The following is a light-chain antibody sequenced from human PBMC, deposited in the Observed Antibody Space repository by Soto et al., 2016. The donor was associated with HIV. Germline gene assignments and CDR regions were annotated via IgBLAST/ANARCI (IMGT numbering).Light chain of an antibody. CDR3: QEYNTYIPYR. CDR2: KAS. Sequence: DFQMTQSPSTLSASVGDTVTISCRASQSISHWLAWYQQKPGKAPKLLIYKASSLDSGVPPRFSGHGSGTEFTLTINNLQPDDFATYYCQEYNTYIPYRFGQGTKLEIK. CDR1: QSISHW. J-gene: IGKJ2*01. V-gene: IGKV1-5*03.